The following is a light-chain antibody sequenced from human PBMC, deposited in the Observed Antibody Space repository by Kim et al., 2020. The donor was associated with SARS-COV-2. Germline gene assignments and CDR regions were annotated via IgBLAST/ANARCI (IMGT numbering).Light chain of an antibody. J-gene: IGKJ2*01. CDR1: QSFSDSS. CDR2: GVS. V-gene: IGKV3-20*01. CDR3: KHYGTRSQLT. Sequence: IVLMQSPGTLSLPPGDRATLSCRASQSFSDSSLAWSQQKPGQAPRLLIYGVSIRAAGIPDRFSGSGSGTDFTLTVSRLESVDCALYFGKHYGTRSQLTLGQGAKLEI.